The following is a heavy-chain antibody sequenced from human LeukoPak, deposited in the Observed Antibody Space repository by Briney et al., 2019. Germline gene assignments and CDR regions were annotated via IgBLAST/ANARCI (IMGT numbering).Heavy chain of an antibody. CDR2: IQKSVTSY. Sequence: PSETLSLTCSVSGGSISSYYWSWVRQPPGKGLEWIGYIQKSVTSYTDNPSLQSRPTISIHTSKNPFSLRVTSVTAADTAVYYWVRSTQLDAWGQGTLVTVSS. V-gene: IGHV4-59*01. J-gene: IGHJ5*02. CDR3: VRSTQLDA. CDR1: GGSISSYY.